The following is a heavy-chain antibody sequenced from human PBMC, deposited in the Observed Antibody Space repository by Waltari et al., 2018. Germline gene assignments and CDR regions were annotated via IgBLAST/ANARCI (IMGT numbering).Heavy chain of an antibody. J-gene: IGHJ4*02. V-gene: IGHV3-30*03. CDR1: GFTLRYYA. CDR3: TRFPDDYSNSFDY. CDR2: ISNDGKIE. Sequence: QVQLVESGGGVVQQGRSLRLSCAASGFTLRYYAMHWVRQAPGKGLEWLANISNDGKIEHYADSAKGRFTISRDNAKNMLYLQLNSLRPQDTAVYYCTRFPDDYSNSFDYWGQGTLITVSS. D-gene: IGHD4-4*01.